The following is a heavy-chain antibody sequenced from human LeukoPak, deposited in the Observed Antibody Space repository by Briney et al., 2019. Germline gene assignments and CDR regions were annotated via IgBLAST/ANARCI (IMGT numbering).Heavy chain of an antibody. CDR3: ARSGYDQNYYFDY. CDR1: GFTFSSYA. V-gene: IGHV3-23*01. J-gene: IGHJ4*02. D-gene: IGHD5-12*01. CDR2: ISGSGGST. Sequence: GGSLRLSCAASGFTFSSYAMSWVRQAPGKGLEWVSAISGSGGSTYYADSVKGRFTISRDNSKNTLYLQMNSLRAEDTAVYYCARSGYDQNYYFDYWGQGTLVTVSS.